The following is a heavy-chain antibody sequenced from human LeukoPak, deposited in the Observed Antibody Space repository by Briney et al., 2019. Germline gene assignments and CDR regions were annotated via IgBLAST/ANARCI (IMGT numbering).Heavy chain of an antibody. CDR1: GYTFTGHF. J-gene: IGHJ4*02. V-gene: IGHV1-2*02. CDR2: INPNSGGT. CDR3: ARETGRRVFYDSSGYLHF. Sequence: ASVKVSCKASGYTFTGHFMHWVRQAPGQGLEWMGWINPNSGGTYYAQKFQGRVTMTRDTSISTAYVEMSRLRSDDTAVYYCARETGRRVFYDSSGYLHFWGQGTLVAVSS. D-gene: IGHD3-22*01.